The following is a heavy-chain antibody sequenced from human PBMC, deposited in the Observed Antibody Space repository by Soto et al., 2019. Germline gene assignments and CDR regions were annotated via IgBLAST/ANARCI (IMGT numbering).Heavy chain of an antibody. CDR1: GDTLTIYD. V-gene: IGHV1-8*01. CDR2: MNPNSGNT. D-gene: IGHD6-13*01. Sequence: GASVKVSCKASGDTLTIYDTNWVRQATGQGLEWMGWMNPNSGNTGYAQKFQGRVTMTRNTSISTAYMELGSLRAEDTAVYYCARGLGQQLDHYYYSGMDVWGQGTTVTVSS. J-gene: IGHJ6*02. CDR3: ARGLGQQLDHYYYSGMDV.